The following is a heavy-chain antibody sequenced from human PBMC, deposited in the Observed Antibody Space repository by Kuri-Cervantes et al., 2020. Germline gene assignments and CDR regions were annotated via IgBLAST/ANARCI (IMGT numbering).Heavy chain of an antibody. CDR1: GGSISSYY. CDR3: ASELGADIRVAGAFDT. CDR2: IYYSGST. V-gene: IGHV4-59*13. D-gene: IGHD6-19*01. Sequence: SETLSLTCTVSGGSISSYYWSWIRQPPGKGLEWIGYIYYSGSTNYNPSLKSRVTISVDTSKKQFSLKLSSVTAADTAVYYCASELGADIRVAGAFDTWGQGTMVTVSS. J-gene: IGHJ3*02.